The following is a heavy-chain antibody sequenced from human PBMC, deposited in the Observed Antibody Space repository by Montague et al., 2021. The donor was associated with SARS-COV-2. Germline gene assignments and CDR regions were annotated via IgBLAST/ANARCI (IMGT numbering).Heavy chain of an antibody. V-gene: IGHV2-70*11. D-gene: IGHD3-16*02. CDR2: IDWDDGK. CDR1: GFSLSTSGMC. Sequence: PALVKPTQTLTLTCTFSGFSLSTSGMCVSWIRQPPGKALEWLARIDWDDGKYYSTSLKTRLTISKDASKNQVVLTMTNMDPVDTATYYCARTTMITFGGVIVPFDYWGQGTLVTVSS. CDR3: ARTTMITFGGVIVPFDY. J-gene: IGHJ4*02.